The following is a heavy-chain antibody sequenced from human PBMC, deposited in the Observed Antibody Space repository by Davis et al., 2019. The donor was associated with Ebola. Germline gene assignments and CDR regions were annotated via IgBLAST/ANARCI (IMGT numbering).Heavy chain of an antibody. V-gene: IGHV3-23*01. D-gene: IGHD2-15*01. Sequence: GGSLRLSCAASGFIFSSYVMSWVRRAPGKGLEWVSTHGTSGDTYYADSVKGRFTISRDNSKNTLHLQMNSLRVEDTAIYYCAKDTPNIWFDVWGQGTMVAVSS. CDR3: AKDTPNIWFDV. CDR2: HGTSGDT. J-gene: IGHJ3*01. CDR1: GFIFSSYV.